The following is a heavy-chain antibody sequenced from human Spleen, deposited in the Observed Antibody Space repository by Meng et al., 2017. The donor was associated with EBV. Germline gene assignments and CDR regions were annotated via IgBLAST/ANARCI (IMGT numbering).Heavy chain of an antibody. D-gene: IGHD5-24*01. CDR1: GVSFTAYY. CDR3: ARAPNDGYHPLGY. Sequence: QQGGSGLVNPAETLSHTGALYGVSFTAYYWSWIRQPPGKGLEWIGEINQSGSTNYNPSLKTRVTISLDTSKNQFSLKLSSVTAADTAVYYCARAPNDGYHPLGYWGQGTLVTVSS. V-gene: IGHV4-34*01. J-gene: IGHJ4*02. CDR2: INQSGST.